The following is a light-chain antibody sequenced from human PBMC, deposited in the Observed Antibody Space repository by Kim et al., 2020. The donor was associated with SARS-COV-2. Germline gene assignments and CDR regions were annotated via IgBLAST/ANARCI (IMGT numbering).Light chain of an antibody. CDR1: SLRSYY. Sequence: SSELTQDPAVSVALGQTVRITCQGDSLRSYYASWYQQKPGQAPVLVIYGKNNRPSGIPDRFSGSSSGNTASLTITGAQAEDEADYYCNSRDSSGNYLGDWVFGGGTQLTVL. J-gene: IGLJ3*02. CDR2: GKN. CDR3: NSRDSSGNYLGDWV. V-gene: IGLV3-19*01.